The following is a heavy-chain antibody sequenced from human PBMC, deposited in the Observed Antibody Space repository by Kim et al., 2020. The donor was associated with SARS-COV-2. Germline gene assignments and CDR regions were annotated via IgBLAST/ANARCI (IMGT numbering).Heavy chain of an antibody. Sequence: SETLSLTCSVSGGSISSGGFYWSWIRQHPGKGLEWIGYIYYTGSTDYNPSFRSRLTISLDTTKNQFSLMLRSVTAADTAVYYCARANRDTMLRINWVRPWGQGTLVTVSS. V-gene: IGHV4-31*03. CDR3: ARANRDTMLRINWVRP. J-gene: IGHJ5*02. D-gene: IGHD3-10*01. CDR1: GGSISSGGFY. CDR2: IYYTGST.